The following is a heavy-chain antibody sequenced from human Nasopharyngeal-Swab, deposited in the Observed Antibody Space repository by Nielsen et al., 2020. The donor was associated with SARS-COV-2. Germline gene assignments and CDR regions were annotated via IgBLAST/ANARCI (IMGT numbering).Heavy chain of an antibody. V-gene: IGHV4-59*01. CDR1: GGSISSYY. Sequence: ESLKISCTVSGGSISSYYWSWIRQPPGKGLEWIGYIYYSGSTNYNPSLKSRVTISVDTSKNQFSLKLSSVTAADTAVYYCARAGRITIFGVVIIDAFDIWGQGTMVTVSS. J-gene: IGHJ3*02. CDR2: IYYSGST. CDR3: ARAGRITIFGVVIIDAFDI. D-gene: IGHD3-3*01.